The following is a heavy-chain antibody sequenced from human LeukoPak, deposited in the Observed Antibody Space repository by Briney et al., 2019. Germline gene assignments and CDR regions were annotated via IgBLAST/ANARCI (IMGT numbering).Heavy chain of an antibody. CDR1: EFTFTAYT. J-gene: IGHJ4*02. V-gene: IGHV3-30*03. Sequence: GGSLRLSCAASEFTFTAYTLYWVRQSPDKGLEWVAIISYDGSDKFYIDSVRGRFTVSRDNSKNTVYMYMDGLRPDDTAVYYCAAWRGSSWYGAYWGRGTLATVSS. CDR3: AAWRGSSWYGAY. CDR2: ISYDGSDK. D-gene: IGHD6-13*01.